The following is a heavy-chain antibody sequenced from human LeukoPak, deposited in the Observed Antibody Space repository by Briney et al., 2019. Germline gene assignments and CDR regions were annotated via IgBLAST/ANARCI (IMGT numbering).Heavy chain of an antibody. V-gene: IGHV4-59*08. D-gene: IGHD1-26*01. CDR2: IYYSGST. Sequence: SETLSLTCTVSGGSIRSYYWNWIRQPPGKGLEWIGYIYYSGSTYYNPPLKSRVTISVDSSKKQFSLRLSSLTAADTAVYYCVRRTSGSYSDYWGQGTLVTVSS. J-gene: IGHJ4*02. CDR1: GGSIRSYY. CDR3: VRRTSGSYSDY.